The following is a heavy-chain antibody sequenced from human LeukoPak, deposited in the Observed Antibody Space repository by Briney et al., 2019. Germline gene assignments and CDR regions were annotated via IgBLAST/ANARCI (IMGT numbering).Heavy chain of an antibody. CDR2: ISSSSSYT. J-gene: IGHJ4*02. Sequence: PGGSLRLSCAASGFTFSDYYMSWIRQAPGKGLEWVSYISSSSSYTNYADSVKGRSTISRDNAKNSLYLQMNSLRAEDTAVYYCARLDQNWNYYFDYWGQGTLVTVSS. CDR1: GFTFSDYY. CDR3: ARLDQNWNYYFDY. D-gene: IGHD1-7*01. V-gene: IGHV3-11*06.